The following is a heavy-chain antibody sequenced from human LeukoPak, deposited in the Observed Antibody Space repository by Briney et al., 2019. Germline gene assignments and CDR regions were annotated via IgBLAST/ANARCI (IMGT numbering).Heavy chain of an antibody. Sequence: SETLSLTCTVSGGSISSSSYYWGWIRQPPGKGLEWIGSIYYSGSTYYNPSLKSRVTISVDTSKNQFSLKLSSVTAADTAVYYCARDGYDFWSGPHRYFDYWGQGTLVTVSS. CDR3: ARDGYDFWSGPHRYFDY. V-gene: IGHV4-39*07. J-gene: IGHJ4*02. D-gene: IGHD3-3*01. CDR1: GGSISSSSYY. CDR2: IYYSGST.